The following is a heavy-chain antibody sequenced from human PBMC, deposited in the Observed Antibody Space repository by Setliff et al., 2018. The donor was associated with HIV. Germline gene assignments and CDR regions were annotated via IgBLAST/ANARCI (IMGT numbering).Heavy chain of an antibody. CDR1: GFSLSNARMG. CDR3: ARTYYYDSSGYYSSFDY. D-gene: IGHD3-22*01. V-gene: IGHV2-26*01. CDR2: IFSNDEK. Sequence: SGPTLVNPTETLTLTCTVSGFSLSNARMGVSWIRQPPGKALEWLAHIFSNDEKSYSTSLKSRLTISKDTSKSQVVLTMTNMDPVDTATYYCARTYYYDSSGYYSSFDYWGQGTLVTVSS. J-gene: IGHJ4*02.